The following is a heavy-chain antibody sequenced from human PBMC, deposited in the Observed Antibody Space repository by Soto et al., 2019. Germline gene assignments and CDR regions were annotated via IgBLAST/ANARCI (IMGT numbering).Heavy chain of an antibody. CDR1: GGSISTYY. Sequence: SETLSLTCTVSGGSISTYYWSWIRQPPGKGLEWIGEINHSGSTNYNPSLKSRVTISVDTSKNQFSLKLSSVTAADTAVYYCASCTPVRNWFDPWGQGTLVTVSS. V-gene: IGHV4-34*01. CDR2: INHSGST. J-gene: IGHJ5*02. D-gene: IGHD2-8*01. CDR3: ASCTPVRNWFDP.